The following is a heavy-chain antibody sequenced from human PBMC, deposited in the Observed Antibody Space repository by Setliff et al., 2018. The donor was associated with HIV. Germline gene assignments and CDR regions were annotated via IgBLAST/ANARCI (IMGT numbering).Heavy chain of an antibody. CDR3: ARDLSPYGSGDPYYYYGMDV. D-gene: IGHD3-10*01. J-gene: IGHJ6*02. CDR2: TYYTGST. V-gene: IGHV4-31*03. Sequence: KTSETLSLTCTVSGGSISSSGNYWTWIRQRPGKGLEWIGYTYYTGSTYYHPSLKSRVLISVDTSNNQFSLRLSSVTAADTAVYYCARDLSPYGSGDPYYYYGMDVWGQGTTVTVSS. CDR1: GGSISSSGNY.